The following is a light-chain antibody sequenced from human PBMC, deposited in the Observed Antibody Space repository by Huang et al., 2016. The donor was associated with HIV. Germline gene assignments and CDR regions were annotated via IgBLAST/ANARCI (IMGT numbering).Light chain of an antibody. J-gene: IGKJ3*01. CDR2: GAS. CDR1: QNIGDN. CDR3: QQFNNWPPRFT. V-gene: IGKV3-15*01. Sequence: EIVMTQSPATLSVSPGERATLSCRASQNIGDNLTWYKHKRGQAPRLLLYGASTRATGIPPRFRGSGSGTEFTLTISGLESEDFAVYYCQQFNNWPPRFTFGPGTTVDVK.